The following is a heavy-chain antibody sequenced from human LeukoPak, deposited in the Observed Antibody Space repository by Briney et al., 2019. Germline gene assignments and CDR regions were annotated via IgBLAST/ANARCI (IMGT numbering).Heavy chain of an antibody. CDR2: IYSTGAT. J-gene: IGHJ3*02. CDR1: GGSISNVY. CDR3: ARIPPRRGLGKGGTFDI. D-gene: IGHD3-16*01. Sequence: PSETLSLTCTVSGGSISNVYWSWIRQPPGKGLEWIGDIYSTGATYYNPCLASRVTISVDTSKNQFSLSLISVTAADTAVYYCARIPPRRGLGKGGTFDIWGQGTTVSVSS. V-gene: IGHV4-59*01.